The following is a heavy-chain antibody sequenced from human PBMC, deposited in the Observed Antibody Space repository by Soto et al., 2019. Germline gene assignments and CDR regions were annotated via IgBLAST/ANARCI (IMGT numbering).Heavy chain of an antibody. V-gene: IGHV3-30-3*01. CDR3: ARVPSSRGRAHFDY. CDR1: GFTFSSYA. CDR2: ISYDGSNK. D-gene: IGHD3-10*01. J-gene: IGHJ4*02. Sequence: QVQLVESGGGVVQPGRSLRLSCAASGFTFSSYAMHWVRQAPGKGLEWVAVISYDGSNKYYADSVKGRFTISRDNSKNSRYLQMTSRRAEDTAVYYCARVPSSRGRAHFDYWCQGILVTVSS.